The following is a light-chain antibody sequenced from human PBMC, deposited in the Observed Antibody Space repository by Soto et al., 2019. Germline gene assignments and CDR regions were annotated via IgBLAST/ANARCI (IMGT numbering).Light chain of an antibody. Sequence: QSVLTQPPSVSGAPGQRVTISCTGSSSDIGAGFDVHWYQHLPGTPPKLLIYGNTNRPSGVPGRFSGSKSGTSASLVITGLQAEDEADYYCQSYENSRTGFYVFGTGTKVTVL. CDR3: QSYENSRTGFYV. V-gene: IGLV1-40*01. J-gene: IGLJ1*01. CDR1: SSDIGAGFD. CDR2: GNT.